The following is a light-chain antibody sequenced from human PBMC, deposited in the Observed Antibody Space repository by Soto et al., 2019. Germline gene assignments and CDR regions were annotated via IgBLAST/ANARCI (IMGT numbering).Light chain of an antibody. V-gene: IGLV2-23*01. J-gene: IGLJ1*01. Sequence: QSVLTQPASVSGSPGQSITISCTGTSSDVGSYNLVSWYQQHPGKAPKLTIYEGSKRPSGVSNRFSGSKSGNTAFPTISGLQAEDEADYYCCSYAGSSTYVFGTGTKVTVL. CDR3: CSYAGSSTYV. CDR2: EGS. CDR1: SSDVGSYNL.